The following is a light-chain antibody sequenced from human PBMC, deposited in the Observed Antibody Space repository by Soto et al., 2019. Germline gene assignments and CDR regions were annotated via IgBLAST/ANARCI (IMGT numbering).Light chain of an antibody. CDR3: QQYGSSPWT. CDR1: QNVGRD. V-gene: IGKV3-20*01. J-gene: IGKJ1*01. CDR2: GAS. Sequence: IVMTQSPASLSVSPGERATLSCRAAQNVGRDLAWYQQKPGQAPRLLIYGASSRATGIPDRFSGSGSGTDFTLTISRLEPEDFAVYYCQQYGSSPWTFGQGTKVDI.